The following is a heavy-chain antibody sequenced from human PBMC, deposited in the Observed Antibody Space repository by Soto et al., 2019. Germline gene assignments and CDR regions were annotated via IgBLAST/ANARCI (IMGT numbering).Heavy chain of an antibody. V-gene: IGHV4-34*01. CDR3: ARGNTMVRGVTWFDP. CDR1: GGSFSGYY. Sequence: SETLSLTCAVYGGSFSGYYWSWIRQPPGKGLEWIGEINHSGSTNYNPSLKSRVTVSVDTSKNQFSLKLSSVTAADTAVYYCARGNTMVRGVTWFDPWGQGTLVTVSS. D-gene: IGHD3-10*01. J-gene: IGHJ5*02. CDR2: INHSGST.